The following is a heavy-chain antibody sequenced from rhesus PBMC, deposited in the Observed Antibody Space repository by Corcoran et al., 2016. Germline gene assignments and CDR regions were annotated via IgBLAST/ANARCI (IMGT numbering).Heavy chain of an antibody. V-gene: IGHV4-127*01. J-gene: IGHJ4*01. CDR2: IGANIPDN. CDR3: ARDRYWGSSGDY. CDR1: GFSIVSGYG. Sequence: QVQLPESGPGLVKPSAPLSLLCDVSGFSIVSGYGWTWIRQPPGKGLEWIGYIGANIPDNNYNPSCKSRVTISKDTSKNQFSLRLTSVTAADTAVYFCARDRYWGSSGDYWGQGLLVTVSS. D-gene: IGHD5-42*01.